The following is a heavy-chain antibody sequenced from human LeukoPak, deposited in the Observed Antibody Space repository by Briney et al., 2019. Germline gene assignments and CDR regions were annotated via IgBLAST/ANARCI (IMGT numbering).Heavy chain of an antibody. CDR3: ARESLSSSWTHSDY. V-gene: IGHV3-30*04. J-gene: IGHJ4*02. D-gene: IGHD6-13*01. CDR1: GFIFSSYA. CDR2: ISYDGRNI. Sequence: PGGSLRLSCAASGFIFSSYAMHWVRQAPGKGLEWVAVISYDGRNINYADSVKGRFTISRDNSKNTLDLQMNSLRTEDTAVYYCARESLSSSWTHSDYWGQGTLVTVSS.